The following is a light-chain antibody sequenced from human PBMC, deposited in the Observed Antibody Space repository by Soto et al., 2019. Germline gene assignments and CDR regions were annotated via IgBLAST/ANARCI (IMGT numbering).Light chain of an antibody. V-gene: IGKV3-20*01. Sequence: EIVLTQSPGTLSLSPGERATLSCEASQSVTSSYLAFYQQKPGQPSRLIIVGASIRAAVIQDLFIGRWAGTYFTLTSSCLQSEDFATYCRQQYYSYPRTFGQGTRVEIK. CDR1: QSVTSSY. J-gene: IGKJ1*01. CDR3: QQYYSYPRT. CDR2: GAS.